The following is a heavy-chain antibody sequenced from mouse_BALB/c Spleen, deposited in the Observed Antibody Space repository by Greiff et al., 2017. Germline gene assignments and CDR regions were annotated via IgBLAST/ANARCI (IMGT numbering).Heavy chain of an antibody. J-gene: IGHJ4*01. V-gene: IGHV5-17*02. CDR2: ISSGSSTI. CDR1: GFTFSSFG. Sequence: DVMLVESGGGLVQPGGSRKLSCAASGFTFSSFGMHWVRQAPEKGLEWVAYISSGSSTIYYADTVKGRFTISRDNPKNTLFLQMTSLRSEDTAMYYCARLSWDYWGQGTSVTVSS. CDR3: ARLSWDY.